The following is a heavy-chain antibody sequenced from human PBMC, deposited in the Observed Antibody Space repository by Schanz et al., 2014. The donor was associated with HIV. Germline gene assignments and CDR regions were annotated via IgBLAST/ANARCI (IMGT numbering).Heavy chain of an antibody. CDR3: ARDRDDYGDYAY. V-gene: IGHV3-21*01. CDR2: ISSSSTYI. J-gene: IGHJ4*02. CDR1: GFTVSSNY. Sequence: EVQLVETGGGLIQPGGSLRLSCAASGFTVSSNYMSWVRQAPGKGLEWVSSISSSSTYIHYADSMKGRLTISRDNAKNSVDLQMNSLRVEDTAVYYCARDRDDYGDYAYWGQGTLVTVSS. D-gene: IGHD4-17*01.